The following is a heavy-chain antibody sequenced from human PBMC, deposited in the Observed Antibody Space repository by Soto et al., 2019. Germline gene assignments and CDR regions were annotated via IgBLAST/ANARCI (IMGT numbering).Heavy chain of an antibody. CDR1: GFTFSGYA. D-gene: IGHD1-1*01. CDR2: ISGRGGST. CDR3: AKGVNWNDYYYMDV. Sequence: GGSLRLSCAASGFTFSGYAMNWVRQVPGKGLEWVSAISGRGGSTYYADSVKGRFTISRDNSQNTPYLQMNSLRAEDTAIYYCAKGVNWNDYYYMDVWGKGTTVTVSS. V-gene: IGHV3-23*01. J-gene: IGHJ6*03.